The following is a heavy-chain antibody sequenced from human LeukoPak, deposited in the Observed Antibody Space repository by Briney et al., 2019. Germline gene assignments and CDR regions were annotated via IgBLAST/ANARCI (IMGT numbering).Heavy chain of an antibody. V-gene: IGHV3-30-3*01. CDR3: ASHPSSSWSHPYLDY. Sequence: GRSLRLSCAASGFTFSSYAMHWVRQAPGKGLEWVAVISYDGSNKYYADSVKGRFTISRDNSKNTLYLQMNSLRAEDTAVYYCASHPSSSWSHPYLDYWGQGTLVTVSS. J-gene: IGHJ4*02. CDR2: ISYDGSNK. CDR1: GFTFSSYA. D-gene: IGHD6-13*01.